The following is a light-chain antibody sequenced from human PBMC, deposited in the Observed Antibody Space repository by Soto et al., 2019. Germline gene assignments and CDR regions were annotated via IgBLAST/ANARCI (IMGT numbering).Light chain of an antibody. CDR1: QSISSW. CDR3: QQSGTT. CDR2: DAS. V-gene: IGKV1-5*01. J-gene: IGKJ1*01. Sequence: DIQMTQSPSTLSASVGDRVTITCRASQSISSWLAWYQQKPGKAPKLLIYDASSLESGVPSRFSGSGSGTEFTLTIRSLQPDDFATYYCQQSGTTFGQGTKVEIK.